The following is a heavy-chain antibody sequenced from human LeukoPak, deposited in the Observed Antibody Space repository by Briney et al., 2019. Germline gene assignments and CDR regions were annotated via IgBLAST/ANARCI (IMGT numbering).Heavy chain of an antibody. D-gene: IGHD2-2*01. CDR2: INHSGST. V-gene: IGHV4-34*01. CDR3: ARGELLGYCSSTSCYALGFDL. J-gene: IGHJ5*02. CDR1: GGSFSGYY. Sequence: SETLSLTCAVYGGSFSGYYWSWIRQPPGKGLEWIGEINHSGSTNYNPSLKSRVTISVDTSKNQFSLKLSSVTAADTAVYYCARGELLGYCSSTSCYALGFDLWGQGTLVTVSS.